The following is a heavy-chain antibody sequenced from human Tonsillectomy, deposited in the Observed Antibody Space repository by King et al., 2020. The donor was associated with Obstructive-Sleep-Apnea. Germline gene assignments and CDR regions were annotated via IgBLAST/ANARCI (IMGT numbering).Heavy chain of an antibody. D-gene: IGHD6-13*01. J-gene: IGHJ4*02. Sequence: VQLVESGGGVVQPGRSLRLSCAASGSTFRSYAMHWVRQAPGKGLEWVAVISYDGSSKNYADSVKGRFTISRDNAKNTLYVRMNSLRAEDTAVYYCARDRSSSWYRGADYWGQGTLVTVSS. CDR1: GSTFRSYA. V-gene: IGHV3-30*04. CDR2: ISYDGSSK. CDR3: ARDRSSSWYRGADY.